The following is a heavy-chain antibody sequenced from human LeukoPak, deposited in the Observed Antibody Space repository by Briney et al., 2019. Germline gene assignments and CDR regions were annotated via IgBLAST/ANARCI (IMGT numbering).Heavy chain of an antibody. CDR3: ARDHDFALDN. Sequence: GGSLRLSCAASGFTFNTYPMNWVRQAPGKGLEWISHIRDSGTTDYADSVKGRFTISRDNAKNSLYLQLSSLRAEDTAVYYCARDHDFALDNWGQGTLVTVSS. J-gene: IGHJ4*02. D-gene: IGHD2-21*02. CDR2: IRDSGTT. V-gene: IGHV3-69-1*01. CDR1: GFTFNTYP.